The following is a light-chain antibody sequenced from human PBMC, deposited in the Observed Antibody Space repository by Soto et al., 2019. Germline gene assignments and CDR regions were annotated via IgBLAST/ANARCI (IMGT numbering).Light chain of an antibody. CDR3: SSYTSSSPLV. CDR1: SSDVGGYNY. J-gene: IGLJ2*01. CDR2: DVS. Sequence: QSVLTQPASVSGSPGQSITISCTGTSSDVGGYNYVSWYQQHPGKAPKLMIYDVSNRPSGVSNRFSGSKSGNTASLTISGLQAGDEADYYCSSYTSSSPLVFGGGTQLTVL. V-gene: IGLV2-14*01.